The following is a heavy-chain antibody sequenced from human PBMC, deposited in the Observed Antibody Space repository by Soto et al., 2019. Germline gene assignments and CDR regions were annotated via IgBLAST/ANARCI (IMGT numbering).Heavy chain of an antibody. CDR2: IWYDGSNK. Sequence: QVQLVESGGGVVQPGRSLRLSCAASGFTFSSYGMHWVRQAPGKGLEWVAVIWYDGSNKYYADSVKGRFTISRDNSKNTLYLQTNSLRAEDTAVYYCARVITGTPPDYWGQGTLVTVSS. J-gene: IGHJ4*02. D-gene: IGHD1-20*01. CDR1: GFTFSSYG. CDR3: ARVITGTPPDY. V-gene: IGHV3-33*01.